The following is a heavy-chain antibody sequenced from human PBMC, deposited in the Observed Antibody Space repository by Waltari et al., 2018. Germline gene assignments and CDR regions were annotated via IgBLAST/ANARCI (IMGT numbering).Heavy chain of an antibody. D-gene: IGHD1-26*01. J-gene: IGHJ4*02. CDR3: ARDRGIGLYFDS. Sequence: QLQLQESGPGLVKPSGTLSLTCTVSGDSMNSNSWWSWVRQPPEKGLEWIGQIHRSGGNHYNPSLESRVTISLDTSNRQFSLKLTSTTAADTAVYYCARDRGIGLYFDSWGQGTVVTVSP. CDR1: GDSMNSNSW. V-gene: IGHV4-4*02. CDR2: IHRSGGN.